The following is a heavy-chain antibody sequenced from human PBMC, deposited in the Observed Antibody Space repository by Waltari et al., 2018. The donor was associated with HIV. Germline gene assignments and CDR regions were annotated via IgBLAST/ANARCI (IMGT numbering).Heavy chain of an antibody. CDR2: IYYSGST. CDR3: ARETTVTRGRSVGNWFDP. CDR1: GGSISSSSYY. Sequence: QLQLQESGPGLVKPSETLSFTCTVSGGSISSSSYYWGWIRQPPGKGLEWIGSIYYSGSTYYNPSLKSRVTISVDTSKNQFSLKLSSVTAADTAVYYCARETTVTRGRSVGNWFDPWGQGTLVTVSS. J-gene: IGHJ5*02. V-gene: IGHV4-39*01. D-gene: IGHD4-4*01.